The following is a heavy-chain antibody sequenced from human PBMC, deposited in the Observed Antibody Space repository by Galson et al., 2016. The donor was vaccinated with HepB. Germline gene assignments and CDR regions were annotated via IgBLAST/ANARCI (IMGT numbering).Heavy chain of an antibody. V-gene: IGHV3-23*01. CDR1: GFTFNNYA. J-gene: IGHJ4*02. Sequence: SLRLSCAASGFTFNNYAMSWVRQAPGRGLEWVSGISGSGNNAYYANSVKGRFTISRDNSNNTLYLQMNSLRAEDTAVYYCARGGPLSTSWYLDFWGQGTLLTVSS. CDR3: ARGGPLSTSWYLDF. D-gene: IGHD6-13*01. CDR2: ISGSGNNA.